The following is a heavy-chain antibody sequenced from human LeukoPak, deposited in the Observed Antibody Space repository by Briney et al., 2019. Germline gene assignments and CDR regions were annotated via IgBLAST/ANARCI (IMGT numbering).Heavy chain of an antibody. CDR3: ASHDYGDYASFDY. V-gene: IGHV3-7*03. Sequence: GGSLRLSCVVSGFTFSRYWMSWVRQAPGKGLEWVASIKQDGDEKYCVDSVKGRFTISRDNAKKSLYLQMNSLRAEDTAVYYCASHDYGDYASFDYWGQGTLVTVSS. CDR2: IKQDGDEK. CDR1: GFTFSRYW. D-gene: IGHD4-17*01. J-gene: IGHJ4*02.